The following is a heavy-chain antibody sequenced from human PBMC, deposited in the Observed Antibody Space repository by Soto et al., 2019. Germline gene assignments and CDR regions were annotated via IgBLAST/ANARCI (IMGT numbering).Heavy chain of an antibody. Sequence: QVQLQQWGAGLLKPSETLSLTCAVYGGSFSGYYWSWIRQPPGKGLEWIGEINHSGSTNYNPSLRSRVTVSVDTSKNPFSLKLSSGTAADTAVYYCARASEMATIGMSFDYWGQGTLVTVSS. CDR1: GGSFSGYY. D-gene: IGHD5-12*01. CDR3: ARASEMATIGMSFDY. J-gene: IGHJ4*02. V-gene: IGHV4-34*01. CDR2: INHSGST.